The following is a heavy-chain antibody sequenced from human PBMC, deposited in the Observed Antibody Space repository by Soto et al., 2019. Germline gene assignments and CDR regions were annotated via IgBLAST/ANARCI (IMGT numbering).Heavy chain of an antibody. D-gene: IGHD1-1*01. CDR2: AYHSGTT. Sequence: QVQLQESGPGLVKPSETLSLTCTVSGDSVSHYYWNWIRQPPGKELEWIGYAYHSGTTNYNPSLKSRVTISVDTSKNQFSLKLTSVTAADTAIYHCARSQLRARAFDVWGQGTMVTVSS. J-gene: IGHJ3*01. V-gene: IGHV4-59*02. CDR1: GDSVSHYY. CDR3: ARSQLRARAFDV.